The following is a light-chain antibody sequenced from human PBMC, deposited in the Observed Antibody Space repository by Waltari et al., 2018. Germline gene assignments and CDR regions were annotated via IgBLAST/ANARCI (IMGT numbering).Light chain of an antibody. CDR1: QSVSFF. CDR3: QQRYSWPLT. CDR2: DTS. J-gene: IGKJ4*01. V-gene: IGKV3-11*01. Sequence: EIVLTQSPAIVSLSPGERATRSCRASQSVSFFLAWYQQKPGQGPRLLIFDTSNRATGIPARFSGGGSGTDFTLTISSLEPEDFATYYCQQRYSWPLTFGGGTKVEIK.